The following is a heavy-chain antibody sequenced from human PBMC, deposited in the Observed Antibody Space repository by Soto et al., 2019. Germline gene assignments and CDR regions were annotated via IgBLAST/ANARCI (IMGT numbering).Heavy chain of an antibody. J-gene: IGHJ4*02. V-gene: IGHV4-61*01. CDR2: IYYSGST. CDR3: ASHYDILTGQTSGAFDY. D-gene: IGHD3-9*01. CDR1: GGSVSSGSYY. Sequence: SETLSLTCTVSGGSVSSGSYYWSWIRQPPGKGLEWIGYIYYSGSTNYNPSLKSRVTISVDTSRNQFSLKLSSVTAADTAVYYCASHYDILTGQTSGAFDYWGQGILVTVSS.